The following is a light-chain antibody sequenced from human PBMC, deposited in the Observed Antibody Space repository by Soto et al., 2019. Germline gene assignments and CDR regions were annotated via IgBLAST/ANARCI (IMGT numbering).Light chain of an antibody. Sequence: DIQLTQSPSFLSASVGDRVTTSCRASQDTRRNLAWYQQETGRAPRLLIYAASIVQSGVPSRFSGSGSGTEFTLTVSGLQPEDFATYYCQQLNAYPHTFGQGTKVDIK. J-gene: IGKJ2*01. CDR1: QDTRRN. CDR3: QQLNAYPHT. CDR2: AAS. V-gene: IGKV1-9*01.